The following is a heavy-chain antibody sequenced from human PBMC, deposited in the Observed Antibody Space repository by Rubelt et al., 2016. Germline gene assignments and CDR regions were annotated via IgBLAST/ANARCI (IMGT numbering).Heavy chain of an antibody. D-gene: IGHD5-18*01. V-gene: IGHV4-39*07. CDR3: ARGTGLGYSYGYGAFDI. J-gene: IGHJ3*02. CDR2: INHSGST. CDR1: GGSISSSSYY. Sequence: QLQLQESGPGLVKPSETLSLTCTVSGGSISSSSYYWGWIRQPPGKGLEWIGEINHSGSTNYYPSLELWVSISVDTYKNQFSFDLSSVTVADTAVYYGARGTGLGYSYGYGAFDIWGQGTMVTVSS.